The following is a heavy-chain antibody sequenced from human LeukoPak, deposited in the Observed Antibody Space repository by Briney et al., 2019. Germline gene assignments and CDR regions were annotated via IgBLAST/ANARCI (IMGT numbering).Heavy chain of an antibody. V-gene: IGHV1-18*01. CDR3: ARDRARGYCSGGSCYNFDY. D-gene: IGHD2-15*01. Sequence: ASVKVSCKASGYTFSSYDINWVRQATGQGLEWMGWISAYNGNTNYAQKLQGRVTMTTDTSTSTAYMELRSLRFDDTAVYYCARDRARGYCSGGSCYNFDYWGQGTLVTVSS. CDR2: ISAYNGNT. CDR1: GYTFSSYD. J-gene: IGHJ4*02.